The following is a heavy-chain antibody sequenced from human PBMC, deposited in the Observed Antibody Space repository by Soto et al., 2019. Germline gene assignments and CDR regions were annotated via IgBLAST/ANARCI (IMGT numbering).Heavy chain of an antibody. CDR3: AGTSSLPWYYRDD. Sequence: SQTLSLTCAISGDSVSSNSAAWNWIRQSPSRGLEWLGRTYYRSRWYNDYAVSVRSRITVNPDTSKNQFSLHLNSVTPEDTAVYYWAGTSSLPWYYRDDWDKGTTGTFSS. D-gene: IGHD1-26*01. CDR1: GDSVSSNSAA. J-gene: IGHJ6*03. CDR2: TYYRSRWYN. V-gene: IGHV6-1*01.